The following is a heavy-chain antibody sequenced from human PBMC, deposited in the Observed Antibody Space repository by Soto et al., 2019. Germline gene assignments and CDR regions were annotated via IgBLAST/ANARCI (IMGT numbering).Heavy chain of an antibody. J-gene: IGHJ6*02. CDR3: AAVPFNPLTIFGVVNTLDYYYGMDV. Sequence: SVKVSCKASGFTFTSSAVQWVRQARGQRLEWIGWIVVGSGNTNYAQKFQERVTITRDMSTSTAYMELSSLRSEDTAVYYCAAVPFNPLTIFGVVNTLDYYYGMDVWGQGTTVTVSS. CDR2: IVVGSGNT. D-gene: IGHD3-3*01. CDR1: GFTFTSSA. V-gene: IGHV1-58*01.